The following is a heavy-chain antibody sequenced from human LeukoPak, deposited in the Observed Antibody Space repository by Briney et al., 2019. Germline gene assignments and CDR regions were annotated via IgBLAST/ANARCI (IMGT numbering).Heavy chain of an antibody. CDR3: ARGLGYYGSGSYYGYYYYYMDV. CDR1: GGSISSYY. J-gene: IGHJ6*03. V-gene: IGHV4-4*07. D-gene: IGHD3-10*01. Sequence: SETLSLTCTVSGGSISSYYWSWIRQPAGKGLEWIGRIYTSGSTNYNPSLKSRVTISVDTSKNQFSLKLSSVTAADTAVYYCARGLGYYGSGSYYGYYYYYMDVWGKGTTVTISS. CDR2: IYTSGST.